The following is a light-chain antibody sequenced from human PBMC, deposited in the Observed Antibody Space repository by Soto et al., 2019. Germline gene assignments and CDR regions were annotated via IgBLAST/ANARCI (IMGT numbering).Light chain of an antibody. Sequence: QSALTQPASVSGSPGQSITISCTGTSSDVGGYNYVSWYQQNPGKAPKLMIYDVRNRPSGISNRFSGSKSGNTASLTISGLQAEDEADYYCSSYTSSSTSVFGTGTKVTVL. CDR2: DVR. J-gene: IGLJ1*01. V-gene: IGLV2-14*01. CDR1: SSDVGGYNY. CDR3: SSYTSSSTSV.